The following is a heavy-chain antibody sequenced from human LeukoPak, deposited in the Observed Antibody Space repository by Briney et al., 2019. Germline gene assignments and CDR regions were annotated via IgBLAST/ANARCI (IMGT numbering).Heavy chain of an antibody. D-gene: IGHD2-8*01. V-gene: IGHV3-7*01. CDR1: GFMFRSNW. CDR3: ATTEGVTDKWLDP. Sequence: GGSLRLSCAASGFMFRSNWMSWVRQAPGKGLEWVANINQDGSEKYYVDSVKGRFTISRDNSKNTLYLQMNSLRPEDTAVYYCATTEGVTDKWLDPWGQGTQVTVSS. J-gene: IGHJ5*02. CDR2: INQDGSEK.